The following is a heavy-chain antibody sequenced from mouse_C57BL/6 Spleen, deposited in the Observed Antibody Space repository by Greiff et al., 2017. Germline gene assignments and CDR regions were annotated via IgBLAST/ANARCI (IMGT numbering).Heavy chain of an antibody. CDR1: GFSLTSYG. V-gene: IGHV2-2*01. Sequence: VKLMESGPGLVQPSQSLSITCTVSGFSLTSYGVHWVRQSPGTGLEWLGVIWSGGSTDSNAAFISRLSISKDNSKSQVFFKMNRLQADDTAIYYCASSYEYDRAFADWGQGTLVTVSA. CDR2: IWSGGST. CDR3: ASSYEYDRAFAD. D-gene: IGHD2-4*01. J-gene: IGHJ3*01.